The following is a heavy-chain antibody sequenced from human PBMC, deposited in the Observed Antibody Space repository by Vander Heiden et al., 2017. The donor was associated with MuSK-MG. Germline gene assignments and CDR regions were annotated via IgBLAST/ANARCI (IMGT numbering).Heavy chain of an antibody. Sequence: QLVQSGAEVKKPGSSVKVSCKASGGTFSSYTISWVRQAPGQGLEWIGRIIPILGIANYAQKFQGRVTITADKSTSTAYMELSSLRSEDTAVYYCARRSGSAFDIWGQGTMVTVSS. CDR1: GGTFSSYT. D-gene: IGHD3-22*01. CDR2: IIPILGIA. CDR3: ARRSGSAFDI. V-gene: IGHV1-69*02. J-gene: IGHJ3*02.